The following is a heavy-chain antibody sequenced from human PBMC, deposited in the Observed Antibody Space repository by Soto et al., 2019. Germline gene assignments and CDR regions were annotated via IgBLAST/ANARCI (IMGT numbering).Heavy chain of an antibody. CDR3: ARDRALYYDILTGPRHNWFDP. CDR1: GGSVSSGSYY. D-gene: IGHD3-9*01. Sequence: NPSETLSLTCTVSGGSVSSGSYYWSWIRQPPGKGLEWIGYIYYSGSTNYNPSLKSRVTISVDTSKNQFSLKLSSVTAADTAVYYCARDRALYYDILTGPRHNWFDPWGQGTLVTVSS. V-gene: IGHV4-61*01. J-gene: IGHJ5*02. CDR2: IYYSGST.